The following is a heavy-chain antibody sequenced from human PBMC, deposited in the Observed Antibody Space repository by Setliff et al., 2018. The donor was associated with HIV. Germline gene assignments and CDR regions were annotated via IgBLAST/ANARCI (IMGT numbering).Heavy chain of an antibody. CDR3: ARVGDFYDTSGYYSVLDAFDI. Sequence: PSETLSLTCTVSGGSISSGSYYWSWFRQPPGKGLEWIGSIYYSGSTYYNPSLKSRVTMSVDTSKNQFSLKLSSVTAADTAVYYCARVGDFYDTSGYYSVLDAFDIWGQGTMVTVSS. V-gene: IGHV4-39*01. CDR2: IYYSGST. D-gene: IGHD3-22*01. CDR1: GGSISSGSYY. J-gene: IGHJ3*02.